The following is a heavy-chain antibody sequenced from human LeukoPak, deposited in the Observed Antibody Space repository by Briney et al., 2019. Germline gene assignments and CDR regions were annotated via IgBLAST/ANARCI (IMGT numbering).Heavy chain of an antibody. CDR3: ARANYYGSGKKDLDY. CDR2: MNPNSGNT. V-gene: IGHV1-8*01. Sequence: GASVKVSCKASGYTFTTYDINWVRQATGQGLEWMGWMNPNSGNTGYAQKFHGRVTMTTNTSTSTAYMELSSLRSAATAVYYCARANYYGSGKKDLDYWGQGTLVTVSS. D-gene: IGHD3-10*01. CDR1: GYTFTTYD. J-gene: IGHJ4*02.